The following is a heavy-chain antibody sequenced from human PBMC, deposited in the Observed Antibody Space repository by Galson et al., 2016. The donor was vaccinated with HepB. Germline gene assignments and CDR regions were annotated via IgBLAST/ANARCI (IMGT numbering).Heavy chain of an antibody. D-gene: IGHD4-17*01. V-gene: IGHV3-66*02. CDR1: GFTVSSDY. Sequence: SLRLSCAVSGFTVSSDYMSWVRQAPGKELEWVSVTYSGGDTYYADSVKGRFTISRDNSKNTLYLQMSSLRTEGTAVYFCARDPGLRNGMGGWGKGTTVTVSS. CDR2: TYSGGDT. CDR3: ARDPGLRNGMGG. J-gene: IGHJ6*04.